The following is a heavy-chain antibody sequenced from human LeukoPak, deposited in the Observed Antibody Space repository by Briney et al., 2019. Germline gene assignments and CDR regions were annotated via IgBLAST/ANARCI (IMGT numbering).Heavy chain of an antibody. D-gene: IGHD3-10*01. V-gene: IGHV3-53*01. CDR3: QRTMVRGELDY. CDR2: IYSGGST. Sequence: GGSLRLSCAASGFTVSSNYMSWVRQAPGKGLEWVSVIYSGGSTYYADSVEGRFTISRDNSKNTLYLQMNSLRAEDTAVYYCQRTMVRGELDYWGQGTLVTVSS. CDR1: GFTVSSNY. J-gene: IGHJ4*02.